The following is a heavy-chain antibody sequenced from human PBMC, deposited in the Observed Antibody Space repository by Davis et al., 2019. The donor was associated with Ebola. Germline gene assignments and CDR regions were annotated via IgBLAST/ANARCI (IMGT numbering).Heavy chain of an antibody. CDR2: ISSDSDYI. J-gene: IGHJ3*02. D-gene: IGHD3-22*01. V-gene: IGHV3-21*01. Sequence: GGSLRLSCVASGFTFTTYSMSWVRQAPGKALEWVSSISSDSDYIYYADSAKGRFTISRDNAKNSLYLQMNSLRAEDTAVYYCAREITMIVVVSAFDIWGQGTMVTVSS. CDR3: AREITMIVVVSAFDI. CDR1: GFTFTTYS.